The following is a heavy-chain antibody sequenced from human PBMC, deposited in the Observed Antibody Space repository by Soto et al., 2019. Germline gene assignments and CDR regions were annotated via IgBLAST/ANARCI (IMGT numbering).Heavy chain of an antibody. CDR3: ASALYCSGGSCSFDP. J-gene: IGHJ5*02. CDR1: GGSISSGGYY. V-gene: IGHV4-61*08. D-gene: IGHD2-15*01. CDR2: IYYTGST. Sequence: SDTLSLTCTVSGGSISSGGYYWSWIRQHPGKGLEWIGFIYYTGSTSYNPSLKSRVTISMDTSKNQFSLKLTSVTATDTAVYYCASALYCSGGSCSFDPWGQGTLVTVSS.